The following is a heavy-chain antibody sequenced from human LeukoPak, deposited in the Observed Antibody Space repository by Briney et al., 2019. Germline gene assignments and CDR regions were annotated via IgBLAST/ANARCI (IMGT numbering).Heavy chain of an antibody. J-gene: IGHJ4*02. V-gene: IGHV3-48*01. CDR1: GFTFSSYS. CDR3: ARDTPVRNYDSTGPFDY. CDR2: ISSSSSTI. Sequence: PGGSLRLSCAASGFTFSSYSMNWVRQAPGKGLEWVSYISSSSSTIYYADSVKDRFTISRDNAKNSLYLQMNSLRAEDTAVYYCARDTPVRNYDSTGPFDYWGQGTLVTVSS. D-gene: IGHD3-22*01.